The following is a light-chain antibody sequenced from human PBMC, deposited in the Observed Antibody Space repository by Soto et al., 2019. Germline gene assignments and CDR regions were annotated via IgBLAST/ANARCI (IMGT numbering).Light chain of an antibody. CDR3: SSYTSSSTVV. V-gene: IGLV2-14*01. Sequence: QSALTQPASVSGSPGQSIAISYTGTSGDVGGYSYVSWYQQHPGKAPKLMIYDVSNRPSGVSNRFSGSKSGNTASLTISGLQPEDEADYYCSSYTSSSTVVFGGGTKVTVL. CDR1: SGDVGGYSY. CDR2: DVS. J-gene: IGLJ2*01.